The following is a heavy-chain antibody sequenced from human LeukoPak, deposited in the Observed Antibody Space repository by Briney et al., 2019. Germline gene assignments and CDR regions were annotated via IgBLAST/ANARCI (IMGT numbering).Heavy chain of an antibody. CDR1: GGTFSSYA. Sequence: SVKVSCKASGGTFSSYAISWVRQAPGQGLEWMGGIIPIFGTASYAQKFQGRVTITADESTSTAYMELSSLRSEDTAIYYCVRVPPGTTIYAYWGQGTLVTVSS. CDR2: IIPIFGTA. J-gene: IGHJ4*02. D-gene: IGHD1-14*01. V-gene: IGHV1-69*13. CDR3: VRVPPGTTIYAY.